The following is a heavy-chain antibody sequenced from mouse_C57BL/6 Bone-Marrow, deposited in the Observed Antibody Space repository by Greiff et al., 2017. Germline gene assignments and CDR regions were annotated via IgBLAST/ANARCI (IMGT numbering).Heavy chain of an antibody. CDR1: GYTFTSYW. V-gene: IGHV1-56*01. Sequence: QVQLQQSGPELVRPGASVKISCKASGYTFTSYWMQWVRQRPGQGLEWIGEISPGRGNTYYNQKFKGKATLTVDKSSSTAYMQLSSLTSEDSAVYVSATMDYWGQGTSVTVSA. J-gene: IGHJ4*01. CDR3: ATMDY. CDR2: ISPGRGNT.